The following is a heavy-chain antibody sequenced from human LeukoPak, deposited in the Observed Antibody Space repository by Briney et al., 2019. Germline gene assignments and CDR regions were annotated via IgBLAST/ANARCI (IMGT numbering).Heavy chain of an antibody. Sequence: PGGSLRLSCAASGFTVSSNYMSWVRQAPGKGLEWVSVIYSGGSTYYADSVKGRFTISRDNSKNTLYLQMNSLRAEDTAVNYCARDLRYYYDSSGYYYDDYWGQGTLVTVSS. CDR2: IYSGGST. V-gene: IGHV3-66*01. CDR3: ARDLRYYYDSSGYYYDDY. D-gene: IGHD3-22*01. J-gene: IGHJ4*02. CDR1: GFTVSSNY.